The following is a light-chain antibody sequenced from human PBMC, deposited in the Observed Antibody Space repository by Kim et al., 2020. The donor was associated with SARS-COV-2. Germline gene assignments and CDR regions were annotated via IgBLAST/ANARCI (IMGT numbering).Light chain of an antibody. Sequence: SVSPGESATLSRRASQSVSNNLAWYQHKPGQAPRLLIYDASTRATGVPARFSGSGSGTEFTLTISSLQSEDFAVYYCHHYAAWRGFGGGTKVDIK. CDR2: DAS. CDR1: QSVSNN. CDR3: HHYAAWRG. V-gene: IGKV3-15*01. J-gene: IGKJ4*02.